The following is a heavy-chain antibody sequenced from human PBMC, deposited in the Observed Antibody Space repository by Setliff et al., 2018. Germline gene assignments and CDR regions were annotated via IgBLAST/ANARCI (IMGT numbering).Heavy chain of an antibody. Sequence: SVKVSCKASGGIFNSFSITWVRQAPGQGLEWMGRIIPLFETTNYVEKFQGRVTITADKSTSTAYMELSRLTSEDTAVYYCARGDVYSGSYYHFDYWGQGTLVTVSS. J-gene: IGHJ4*02. D-gene: IGHD1-26*01. CDR3: ARGDVYSGSYYHFDY. V-gene: IGHV1-69*06. CDR2: IIPLFETT. CDR1: GGIFNSFS.